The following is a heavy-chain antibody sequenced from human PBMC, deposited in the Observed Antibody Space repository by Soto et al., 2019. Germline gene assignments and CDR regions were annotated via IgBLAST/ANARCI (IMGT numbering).Heavy chain of an antibody. V-gene: IGHV4-61*01. Sequence: QLQLQESGPGLVKPSETVSLTCTVSGGSVNSASDYWSWIRQSPEEGLEWIGYVYYNGNTNYNPSLKSRVTMSVDTSKNQFSLKLSSVTAADTAVYYCARAQSVAWYGFDYWGQGTLVTVSS. CDR2: VYYNGNT. CDR3: ARAQSVAWYGFDY. CDR1: GGSVNSASDY. J-gene: IGHJ4*02. D-gene: IGHD6-13*01.